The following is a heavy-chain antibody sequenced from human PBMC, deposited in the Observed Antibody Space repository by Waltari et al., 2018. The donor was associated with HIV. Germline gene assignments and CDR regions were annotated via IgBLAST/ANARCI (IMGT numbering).Heavy chain of an antibody. J-gene: IGHJ4*02. V-gene: IGHV3-21*02. CDR1: GFPFSRSS. CDR2: ISTNGSDI. CDR3: VRGSSDWYWGGDF. D-gene: IGHD6-19*01. Sequence: VQLVESGGGLVKPGGSLRISFSASGFPFSRSSINWVGQSAGKGLELVSSISTNGSDIYYADSMKGRLTLSRDNGKNSVFLQMISLRTEDTSVYYCVRGSSDWYWGGDFWGQGTLVTVSS.